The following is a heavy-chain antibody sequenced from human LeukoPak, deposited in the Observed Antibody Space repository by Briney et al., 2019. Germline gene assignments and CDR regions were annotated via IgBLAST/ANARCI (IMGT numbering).Heavy chain of an antibody. V-gene: IGHV1-8*01. Sequence: GASVKVSCKASGYTFTSYDINWVRQATGQGLEWMGWMNPNSGNTGYAQKFQGRVTMTRDTSISTAYMELSRLRSDDTAVYYCARGLYSYYYGSGSYWAFDYWGQGTLVTVSS. J-gene: IGHJ4*02. CDR3: ARGLYSYYYGSGSYWAFDY. D-gene: IGHD3-10*01. CDR1: GYTFTSYD. CDR2: MNPNSGNT.